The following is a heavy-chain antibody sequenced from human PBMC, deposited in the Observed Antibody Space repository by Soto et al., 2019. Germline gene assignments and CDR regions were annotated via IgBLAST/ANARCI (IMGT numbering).Heavy chain of an antibody. V-gene: IGHV4-59*01. CDR2: IYYSGST. J-gene: IGHJ6*02. CDR1: GGSISSYY. D-gene: IGHD6-19*01. Sequence: SETLSLTCTVSGGSISSYYWSWIRQPPGKGLEWIGYIYYSGSTNYNPSLKSRVTISVDTSKNQFSLKLSSVTAADTAVYYCARDGGGIAVAGTGYYYGMDVWGQGTKVTFSS. CDR3: ARDGGGIAVAGTGYYYGMDV.